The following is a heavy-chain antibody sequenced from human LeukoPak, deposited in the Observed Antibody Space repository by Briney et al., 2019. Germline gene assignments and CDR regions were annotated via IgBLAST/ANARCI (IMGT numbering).Heavy chain of an antibody. D-gene: IGHD3-22*01. J-gene: IGHJ4*02. CDR2: INHSGST. Sequence: SETLSLTCAVYGGSFSGYYWSWIRQPPGKGLEWIGEINHSGSTNYNPSLKSRVTISVDTSKNQFSLKLSSVTAADTAVYYCARTDSSGSSEYWGQGTLVTVSS. CDR3: ARTDSSGSSEY. CDR1: GGSFSGYY. V-gene: IGHV4-34*01.